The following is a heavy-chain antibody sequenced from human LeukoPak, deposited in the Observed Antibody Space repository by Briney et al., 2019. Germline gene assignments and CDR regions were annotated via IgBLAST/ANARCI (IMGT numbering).Heavy chain of an antibody. D-gene: IGHD1-1*01. CDR3: ASYRGYGTYYFDY. J-gene: IGHJ4*02. V-gene: IGHV4-34*01. CDR1: GGSFSGYY. CDR2: INHSGST. Sequence: SETLSLTCAVYGGSFSGYYWSWIRQPPGKGLEWIGKINHSGSTNYNPSLKSRVTISVDTSKNQFSLKLSSVTAADTAVYYCASYRGYGTYYFDYWGQGTLVTVSS.